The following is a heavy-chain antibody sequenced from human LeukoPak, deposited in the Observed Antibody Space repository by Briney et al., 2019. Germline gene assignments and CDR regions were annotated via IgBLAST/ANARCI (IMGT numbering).Heavy chain of an antibody. V-gene: IGHV4-34*01. CDR3: ASVNSTPYP. CDR1: GGSFSGYY. CDR2: INHSGST. J-gene: IGHJ4*02. D-gene: IGHD2-15*01. Sequence: SETLSLTCAVYGGSFSGYYWSWIRQPPGKGLEWIGEINHSGSTNYNPSLKSRVTISVDTSKNQFSLKLSSVTAADTAVYYCASVNSTPYPWGQGALVTVSS.